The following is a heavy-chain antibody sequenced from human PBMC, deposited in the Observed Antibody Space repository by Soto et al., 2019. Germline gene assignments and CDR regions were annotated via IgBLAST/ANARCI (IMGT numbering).Heavy chain of an antibody. Sequence: GGSLRLSCAASGFTFSSYDMQWVRQATGKGLEWVSAIGIAGDTYYPGSVKSRFTISRENAKNSLYLQMNSLRAGDTAVYYCARPPPGGYHYYSGMDVWGQGTTVTVSS. V-gene: IGHV3-13*04. CDR2: IGIAGDT. CDR1: GFTFSSYD. J-gene: IGHJ6*02. D-gene: IGHD3-22*01. CDR3: ARPPPGGYHYYSGMDV.